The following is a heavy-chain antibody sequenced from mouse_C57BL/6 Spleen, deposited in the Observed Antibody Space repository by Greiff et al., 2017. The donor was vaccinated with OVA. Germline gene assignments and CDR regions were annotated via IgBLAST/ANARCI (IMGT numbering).Heavy chain of an antibody. CDR2: IYPGDGDT. Sequence: QVQLQQSGAELVKPGASVKISCKASGYAFSSYWMNWVKQRPGKGLEWIGQIYPGDGDTNYNGKFKGKATLTADKSSSTAYMQLSSLTSEDSAVYFCARKGEGYYCDYWGQGTTLTVSS. J-gene: IGHJ2*01. CDR1: GYAFSSYW. V-gene: IGHV1-80*01. CDR3: ARKGEGYYCDY.